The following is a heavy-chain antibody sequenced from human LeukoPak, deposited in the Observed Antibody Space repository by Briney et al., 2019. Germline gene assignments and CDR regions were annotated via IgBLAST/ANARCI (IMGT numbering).Heavy chain of an antibody. D-gene: IGHD1-1*01. Sequence: GGSLRLSCAASGFTFSTHWMTWVRQAPGKGLEWVANIKLDGSEKYYVDSVRGRFTISRDNAKNSLYLQMNSLRAEDTAVYYCALGLWYSRYWGQGALVTVSS. CDR3: ALGLWYSRY. CDR2: IKLDGSEK. CDR1: GFTFSTHW. J-gene: IGHJ4*02. V-gene: IGHV3-7*01.